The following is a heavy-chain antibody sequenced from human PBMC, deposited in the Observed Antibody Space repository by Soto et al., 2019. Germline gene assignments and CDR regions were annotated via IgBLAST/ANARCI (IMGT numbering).Heavy chain of an antibody. CDR1: GFTFSSYA. V-gene: IGHV3-30-3*01. CDR3: TRWEGKTYYDFWIGYPPGDD. D-gene: IGHD3-3*01. Sequence: QVQLVESGGGVVQPGRSLRLSCAASGFTFSSYAMHWVRQAPGKGLEWVAVISYDGSNKYYADSVKGRFTISRDNSKNTLELKMNSLRAEDTAVYYCTRWEGKTYYDFWIGYPPGDDWGQGTLVTVSS. CDR2: ISYDGSNK. J-gene: IGHJ4*02.